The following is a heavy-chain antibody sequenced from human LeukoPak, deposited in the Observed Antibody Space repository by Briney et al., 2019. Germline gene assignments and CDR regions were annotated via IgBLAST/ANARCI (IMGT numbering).Heavy chain of an antibody. Sequence: ASVKVSCKASGGTFSSYAISWVRQAPGQGLEWMGRIIPILGIANYAQKFQGRVTISADKSTSTAYMELSSLRSEDTAVYYCARDRIAAAASSYFDLWGRGTLVTVSS. CDR3: ARDRIAAAASSYFDL. V-gene: IGHV1-69*04. J-gene: IGHJ2*01. D-gene: IGHD6-13*01. CDR1: GGTFSSYA. CDR2: IIPILGIA.